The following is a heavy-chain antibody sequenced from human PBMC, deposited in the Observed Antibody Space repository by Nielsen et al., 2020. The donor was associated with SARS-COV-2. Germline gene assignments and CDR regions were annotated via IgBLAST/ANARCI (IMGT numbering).Heavy chain of an antibody. D-gene: IGHD3-9*01. V-gene: IGHV3-11*04. J-gene: IGHJ4*02. CDR2: ISTSGSTI. Sequence: GGSLRLSCAASGFTFTDFWFSWVRQAPGKGLEWVSYISTSGSTIYYADSVEGRFTVSRDNAKNTLYLQMNSLTADDTAVYYCVRVRDDGYYYDTGPFDYWGQGTLVTVSS. CDR3: VRVRDDGYYYDTGPFDY. CDR1: GFTFTDFW.